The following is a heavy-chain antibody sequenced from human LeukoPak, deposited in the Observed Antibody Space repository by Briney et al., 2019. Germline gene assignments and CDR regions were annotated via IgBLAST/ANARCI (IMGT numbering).Heavy chain of an antibody. Sequence: GGSLRLSCAASGCTFSSYSMNWVRQAPGKGLEWVSYISSSSSTIYYADSVKGRFTISRDNAKNSLYLQMNSLRDEDTAVYYCARDGSKDGWESSDNLFDPWGQGTLVTASS. CDR2: ISSSSSTI. J-gene: IGHJ5*02. D-gene: IGHD3-16*01. CDR3: ARDGSKDGWESSDNLFDP. V-gene: IGHV3-48*02. CDR1: GCTFSSYS.